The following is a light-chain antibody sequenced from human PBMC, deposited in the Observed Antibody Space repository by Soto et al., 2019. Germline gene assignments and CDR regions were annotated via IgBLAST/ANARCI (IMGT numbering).Light chain of an antibody. CDR2: DAS. J-gene: IGKJ1*01. Sequence: EIVMTQSPATLSVSPGERATLSCRASQNIDNKLVWYQQKPGQVPRLLIYDASTRATGIPARFSGSGSGTEFTITISSLQSEDFAFYYCQQFHYWWTFGQGTKVEIK. CDR3: QQFHYWWT. V-gene: IGKV3-15*01. CDR1: QNIDNK.